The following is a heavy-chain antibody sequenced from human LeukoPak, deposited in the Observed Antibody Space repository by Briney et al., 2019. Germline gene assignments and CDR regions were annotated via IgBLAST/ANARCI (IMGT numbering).Heavy chain of an antibody. CDR2: IYTSGST. V-gene: IGHV4-4*07. J-gene: IGHJ4*02. D-gene: IGHD3-22*01. CDR1: GGSISSYY. Sequence: SETLSLTCTVSGGSISSYYWSWIRQPAGKGLEWIGRIYTSGSTYYNPSLKSRVTISVDTSKNQFSLMLSSVTAADTAVFYCASGFYDSSGYFGHYFDYWGQGTLVTVSS. CDR3: ASGFYDSSGYFGHYFDY.